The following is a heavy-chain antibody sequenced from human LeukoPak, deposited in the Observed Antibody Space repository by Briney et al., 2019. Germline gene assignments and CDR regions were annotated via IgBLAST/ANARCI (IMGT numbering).Heavy chain of an antibody. Sequence: GGSLRLSCATSGFTFSSHWMSWVRQAPGKGLEWVANIKQDGSQKYYVDSVKGRFTISRDNAKNSLYLQMNSLGAEDTAVYYCARDRREQWLSVDYWGQGTLVTVSS. CDR1: GFTFSSHW. CDR3: ARDRREQWLSVDY. CDR2: IKQDGSQK. J-gene: IGHJ4*02. V-gene: IGHV3-7*03. D-gene: IGHD6-19*01.